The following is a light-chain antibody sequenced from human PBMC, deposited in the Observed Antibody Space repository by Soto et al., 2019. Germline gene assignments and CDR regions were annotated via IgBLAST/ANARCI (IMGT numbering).Light chain of an antibody. CDR2: DAS. J-gene: IGKJ1*01. CDR3: QQHNSSPWT. Sequence: IQMTQSPSTLSASVGDRVTITCRASQSISDWLAWYQQRPGKAPKLLIYDASNLESGVPSRFSGSGSGTDFTLTITSLQPDDSGTYYCQQHNSSPWTFGQGTKVEVK. V-gene: IGKV1-5*01. CDR1: QSISDW.